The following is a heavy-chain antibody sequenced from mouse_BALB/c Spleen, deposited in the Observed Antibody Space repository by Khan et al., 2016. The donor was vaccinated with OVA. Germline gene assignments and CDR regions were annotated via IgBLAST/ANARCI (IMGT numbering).Heavy chain of an antibody. Sequence: EVELVESGGDLVKPGVSLRLSCAASGFTFSTYAMSWVRQPPDQRLEWVATINSDGYYTYYPDTVKGRFTLSRHNAENTLYLQLSSLKSEDTAIYYWASHLTGSFAYWGQGTLVTVSA. V-gene: IGHV5-6*01. CDR3: ASHLTGSFAY. CDR2: INSDGYYT. J-gene: IGHJ3*01. CDR1: GFTFSTYA. D-gene: IGHD4-1*01.